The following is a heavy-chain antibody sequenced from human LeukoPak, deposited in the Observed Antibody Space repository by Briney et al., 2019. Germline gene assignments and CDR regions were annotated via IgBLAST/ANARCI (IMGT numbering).Heavy chain of an antibody. J-gene: IGHJ4*02. CDR3: ATQPAMVRGLDSPKHFDF. V-gene: IGHV4-61*02. CDR1: GGSISSDSKY. Sequence: WQTLSLTCTVSGGSISSDSKYWGWIRQRAGKGLESIVGIYSSGSTNYNPSANRRFTISVETSQNQFSLKLSPVTAAASAAYYWATQPAMVRGLDSPKHFDFWGQGTLVTVSS. D-gene: IGHD3-10*01. CDR2: IYSSGST.